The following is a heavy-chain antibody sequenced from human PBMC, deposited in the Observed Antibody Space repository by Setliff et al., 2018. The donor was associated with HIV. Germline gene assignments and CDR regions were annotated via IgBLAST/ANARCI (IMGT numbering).Heavy chain of an antibody. CDR2: IIPIFGTA. CDR1: GGTFSSQT. CDR3: ARGTDGDYYYYMDV. D-gene: IGHD3-10*01. V-gene: IGHV1-69*13. Sequence: GASVKVSCKASGGTFSSQTISWVRQAPGQGLEWVGGIIPIFGTANYAQKFQGRVTITADEFTSTAYMELYSLRPEDTAVYYCARGTDGDYYYYMDVWGKGTTVTVSS. J-gene: IGHJ6*03.